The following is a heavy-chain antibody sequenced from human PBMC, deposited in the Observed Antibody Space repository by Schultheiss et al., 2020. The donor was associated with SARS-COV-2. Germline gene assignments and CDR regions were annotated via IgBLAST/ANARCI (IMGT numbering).Heavy chain of an antibody. Sequence: GESLKISCSASGFTFSSYAMHWVRQAPGKGLEYVSAISSNGGSTYYADSVKGRFTISRDNSKNTLYLQMSSLRAEDTAVYYCVNGDSSSWSLEGDYWGQGTLVTVSS. CDR1: GFTFSSYA. CDR3: VNGDSSSWSLEGDY. D-gene: IGHD6-13*01. V-gene: IGHV3-64D*06. CDR2: ISSNGGST. J-gene: IGHJ4*02.